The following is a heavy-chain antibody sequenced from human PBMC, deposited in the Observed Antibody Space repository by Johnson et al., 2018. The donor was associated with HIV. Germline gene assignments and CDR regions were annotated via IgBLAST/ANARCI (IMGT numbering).Heavy chain of an antibody. Sequence: VQLVESGGGVIRPGGSLRLSCAASGFTFSSYAMHWVRQAPGKGLEWVSVIYSGGSTYYADSVKGRFTISRDNSKNTLYLQMNSLRAEDTAVYYCARDHRAYCSGDCYSDAFDIWGQGTMVTVSS. J-gene: IGHJ3*02. CDR2: IYSGGST. CDR3: ARDHRAYCSGDCYSDAFDI. V-gene: IGHV3-66*01. D-gene: IGHD2-21*02. CDR1: GFTFSSYA.